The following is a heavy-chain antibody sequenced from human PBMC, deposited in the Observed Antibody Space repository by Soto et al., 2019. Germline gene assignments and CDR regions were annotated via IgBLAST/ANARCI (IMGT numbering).Heavy chain of an antibody. Sequence: EVQLLESGGGLVQPGGSPRLSCVASGFTFSSYAMSWVRQAPGKGLEWVSTISGSVSSTYYADSVRGRFTISRDNSKNTLSLQMNSLRAEDTAVYYCTKNKLAGGYDYFDFWGQGTLVTVSS. CDR1: GFTFSSYA. V-gene: IGHV3-23*01. CDR3: TKNKLAGGYDYFDF. J-gene: IGHJ4*02. CDR2: ISGSVSST. D-gene: IGHD5-12*01.